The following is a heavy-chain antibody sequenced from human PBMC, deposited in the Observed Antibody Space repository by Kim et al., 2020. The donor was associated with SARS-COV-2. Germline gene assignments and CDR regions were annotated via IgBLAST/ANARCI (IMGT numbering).Heavy chain of an antibody. Sequence: RFSISRDNSKNTLYLQMNRLRAEDTAVYYCARDHRSGWPTVGYYYYGMDVWGQGTTVTVSS. D-gene: IGHD6-19*01. CDR3: ARDHRSGWPTVGYYYYGMDV. J-gene: IGHJ6*02. V-gene: IGHV3-30*01.